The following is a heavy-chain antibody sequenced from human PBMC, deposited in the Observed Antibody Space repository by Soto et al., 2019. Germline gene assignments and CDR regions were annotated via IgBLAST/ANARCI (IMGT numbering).Heavy chain of an antibody. CDR2: IYHSGST. CDR1: GGSISSGGYS. V-gene: IGHV4-30-2*01. CDR3: ARTPDI. Sequence: SETLSLTCAVSGGSISSGGYSWGWIRQPPGKGLEWIGYIYHSGSTYYNPSHKSRVTISVDRSKNQFSLKLSSVTAADTAVYYCARTPDIWGQGTMVTVSS. J-gene: IGHJ3*02.